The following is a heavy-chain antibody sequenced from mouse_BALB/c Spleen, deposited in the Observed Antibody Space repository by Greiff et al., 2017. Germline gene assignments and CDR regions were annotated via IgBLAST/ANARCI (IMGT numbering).Heavy chain of an antibody. CDR3: ARGGDYGYYEGAWFGY. CDR2: INPYNDGT. CDR1: GYTFTSYV. D-gene: IGHD2-1*01. V-gene: IGHV1-14*01. J-gene: IGHJ3*01. Sequence: EVQLQQSRPELVKPGASVKMSCKASGYTFTSYVMHWVKQKPGKGLEWIGYINPYNDGTKYNEKFKGKATLTSDKSSSTDYMELSSRTSEDSAVYDCARGGDYGYYEGAWFGYWGQGTMVTVSA.